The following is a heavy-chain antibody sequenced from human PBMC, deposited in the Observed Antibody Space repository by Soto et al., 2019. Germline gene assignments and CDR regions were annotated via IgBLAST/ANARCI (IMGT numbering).Heavy chain of an antibody. V-gene: IGHV6-1*01. D-gene: IGHD1-1*01. CDR2: TYYRSKWYN. Sequence: SQTLSLTCAISGDSVSSNSAAWNWIRQSPSRGLEWLGRTYYRSKWYNDYAVSVKSRITINPDTSKNQFSLQLNSVTPEDTAVYYCARGLALDNWNGHIWFDPLGQGTLVTVSS. CDR1: GDSVSSNSAA. CDR3: ARGLALDNWNGHIWFDP. J-gene: IGHJ5*02.